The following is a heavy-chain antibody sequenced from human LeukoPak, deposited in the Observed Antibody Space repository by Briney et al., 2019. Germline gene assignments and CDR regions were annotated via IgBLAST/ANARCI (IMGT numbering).Heavy chain of an antibody. CDR2: IYYSGST. Sequence: SETLSLTCTVSGGSISSSGYYWGWIRQPPGKGLEWIGGIYYSGSTYYNPSLKSRVTISVDTSKNQFSLKLSSVTAADTAVYYCARRYCSGGSCPTRGHWYFDLWGRGTLVTVSS. V-gene: IGHV4-39*01. CDR1: GGSISSSGYY. D-gene: IGHD2-15*01. J-gene: IGHJ2*01. CDR3: ARRYCSGGSCPTRGHWYFDL.